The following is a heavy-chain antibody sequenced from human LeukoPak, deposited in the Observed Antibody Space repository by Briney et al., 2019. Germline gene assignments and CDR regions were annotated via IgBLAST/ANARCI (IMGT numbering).Heavy chain of an antibody. J-gene: IGHJ4*02. V-gene: IGHV3-21*01. CDR2: ITSSSSYT. CDR3: ARSQGPYDY. CDR1: GFTFSTYN. Sequence: GGSLRLSCAASGFTFSTYNMNWVRQAPGKGLEWVSSITSSSSYTFYADSVKGRFTISRDNAKNTLYLQLNSLRAEDTAIYYCARSQGPYDYWGQGTLVTVSS.